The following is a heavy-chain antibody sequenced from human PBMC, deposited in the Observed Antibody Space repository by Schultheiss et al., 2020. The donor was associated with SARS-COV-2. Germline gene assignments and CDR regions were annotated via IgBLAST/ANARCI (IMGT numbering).Heavy chain of an antibody. Sequence: SVKVSCKASGGTFSSYAISWVRQAPGQGLEWMGGIIPIFGTANYAQKFQGRVTITADESTSTAYMELSSLRSEDTAVYYCARDSVVVPAAAYYYYYGMDVWGKGTTVTVSS. CDR1: GGTFSSYA. J-gene: IGHJ6*04. CDR3: ARDSVVVPAAAYYYYYGMDV. V-gene: IGHV1-69*13. CDR2: IIPIFGTA. D-gene: IGHD2-2*01.